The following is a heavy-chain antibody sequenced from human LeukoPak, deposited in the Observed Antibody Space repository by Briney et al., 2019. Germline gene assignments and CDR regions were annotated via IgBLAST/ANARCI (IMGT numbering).Heavy chain of an antibody. D-gene: IGHD6-19*01. CDR1: GFTFSTSA. Sequence: PGGSLRLSCAASGFTFSTSAMSWVRQAPGKGLEWVSAINGGGDNTYYAESVKGRFTISRDNSKNTLSLQMNTLRAEDTAVYYCAKGAAGVNRVFDYWGQGTLVTVSS. V-gene: IGHV3-23*01. J-gene: IGHJ4*02. CDR2: INGGGDNT. CDR3: AKGAAGVNRVFDY.